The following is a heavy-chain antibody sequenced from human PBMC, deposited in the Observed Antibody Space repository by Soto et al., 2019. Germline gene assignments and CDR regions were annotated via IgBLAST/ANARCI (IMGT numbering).Heavy chain of an antibody. V-gene: IGHV4-31*03. CDR3: SRNYGGDWFDP. J-gene: IGHJ5*02. CDR2: IYYSGST. Sequence: PSETLSLTCTVSGGSISSGGYYWSWIRQHPGKGLEWIGYIYYSGSTYYNPSLKSRVTISVDTSKNQFSLKLSSVTAADTAVYYCSRNYGGDWFDPWGQGTLVTVSS. CDR1: GGSISSGGYY. D-gene: IGHD4-4*01.